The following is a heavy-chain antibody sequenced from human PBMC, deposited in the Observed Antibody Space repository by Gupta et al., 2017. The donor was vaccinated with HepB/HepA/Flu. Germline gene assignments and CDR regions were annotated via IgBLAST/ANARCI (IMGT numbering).Heavy chain of an antibody. Sequence: EVRLLESGGGLVQLGGSLRLSCVVFGFNLTNYGLSWVRQATEKGLEWVSTNLGGGGNTYYTNSVRSRFTISRDNSRNTFYLQMNNLRADDTAVYFGARDLYGSEDSWGQGTLVTVSS. D-gene: IGHD3-10*01. CDR2: NLGGGGNT. CDR1: GFNLTNYG. V-gene: IGHV3-23*01. J-gene: IGHJ5*02. CDR3: ARDLYGSEDS.